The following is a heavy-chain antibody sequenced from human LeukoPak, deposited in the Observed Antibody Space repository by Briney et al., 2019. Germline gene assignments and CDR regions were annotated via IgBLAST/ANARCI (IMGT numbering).Heavy chain of an antibody. D-gene: IGHD6-6*01. V-gene: IGHV1-2*02. CDR3: ARGVVEYSSSSGFDY. CDR2: INPNSGRT. J-gene: IGHJ4*02. CDR1: RYTFTDYY. Sequence: ASVKVSCKASRYTFTDYYIHWVRQAPGQGLEWMGWINPNSGRTNYAQNFQGRVTMTRDTSISTAYMGLSSLRSEDTAVYYCARGVVEYSSSSGFDYWGQGTLVTVSS.